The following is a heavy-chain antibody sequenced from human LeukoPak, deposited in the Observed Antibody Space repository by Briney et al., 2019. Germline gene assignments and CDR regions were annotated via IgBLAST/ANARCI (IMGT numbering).Heavy chain of an antibody. J-gene: IGHJ3*02. CDR2: IDPNSGDT. V-gene: IGHV1-2*02. CDR3: ASNMVRGVRNDAFDI. Sequence: GASVKVSCKASGYTFTDYYMHWVRQAPGQGLEWMGWIDPNSGDTNYAQKFQGRVTMTRDTSISTAYMELSRLRSDDTAVYYCASNMVRGVRNDAFDIWGQGTMVTVSS. CDR1: GYTFTDYY. D-gene: IGHD3-10*01.